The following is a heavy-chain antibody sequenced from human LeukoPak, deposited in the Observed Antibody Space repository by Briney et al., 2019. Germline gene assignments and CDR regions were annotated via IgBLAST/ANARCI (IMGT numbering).Heavy chain of an antibody. D-gene: IGHD3-10*01. CDR2: IHNSGTT. V-gene: IGHV4-34*01. Sequence: PSETLSLTCAVSGGPFSGYFWSWIRQSSGKGLEWIGEIHNSGTTNYNPSLNSRVTISEDTSKNQFYLNLSSVTAADTAVYYCARRYYYNLGSFPFDFCGQGTLVTVSS. J-gene: IGHJ4*02. CDR1: GGPFSGYF. CDR3: ARRYYYNLGSFPFDF.